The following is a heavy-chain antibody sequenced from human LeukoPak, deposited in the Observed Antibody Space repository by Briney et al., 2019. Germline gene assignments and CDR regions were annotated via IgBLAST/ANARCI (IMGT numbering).Heavy chain of an antibody. Sequence: GESLKISCKGSGYSFNTYWIGWVRQMPGKGLEWMGIIYPGDSDTRYSPSFQGQVTISADKSISTAYLQWSSLKASDTAMYYCARWVDYGDYANPFDYWGQGTLVTVSS. CDR3: ARWVDYGDYANPFDY. CDR2: IYPGDSDT. V-gene: IGHV5-51*01. D-gene: IGHD4-17*01. J-gene: IGHJ4*02. CDR1: GYSFNTYW.